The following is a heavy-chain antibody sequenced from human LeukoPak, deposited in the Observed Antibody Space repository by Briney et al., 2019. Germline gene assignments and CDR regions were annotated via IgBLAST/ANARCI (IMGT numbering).Heavy chain of an antibody. D-gene: IGHD3-16*01. CDR2: IKKDGSEK. Sequence: GGSLRLSCAASGFTFSSYWISWVRQAPGKGLEWVANIKKDGSEKYYVDSVKGRFTISRDNAKNSLYLQLNTLRAEDTAVYYCATDPWDYVWGSYFDSWGQGTLVTVSS. CDR3: ATDPWDYVWGSYFDS. CDR1: GFTFSSYW. V-gene: IGHV3-7*01. J-gene: IGHJ4*02.